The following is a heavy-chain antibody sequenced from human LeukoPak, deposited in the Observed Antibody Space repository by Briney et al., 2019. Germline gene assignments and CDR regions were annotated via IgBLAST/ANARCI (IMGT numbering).Heavy chain of an antibody. CDR3: ARHGHDFWSGQNWFNP. V-gene: IGHV1-18*01. J-gene: IGHJ5*02. CDR1: GYTFSSYG. Sequence: GASVKVSCKASGYTFSSYGISWVRQAPGQGLEWMGWISAYNGNTNYAQKFQGRVTMTTDTSTSTTYMEVRSLRSDDTAVYYCARHGHDFWSGQNWFNPWGQGTLVTVSS. CDR2: ISAYNGNT. D-gene: IGHD3-3*01.